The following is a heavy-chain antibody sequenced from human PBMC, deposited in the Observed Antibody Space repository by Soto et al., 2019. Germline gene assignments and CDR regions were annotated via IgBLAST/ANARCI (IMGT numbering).Heavy chain of an antibody. CDR1: GYIFTTSG. CDR2: IGAYSGYT. V-gene: IGHV1-18*01. CDR3: ARAHNSGTYSLY. J-gene: IGHJ4*02. Sequence: QIQLQQSGAEEKKPGASVKVSCKASGYIFTTSGITWVRQAPGQGLEWMGWIGAYSGYTVYAQKVEGRVSMTTDTSTSTAYMELRSLRSDDTAVYYCARAHNSGTYSLYWGQGTLVTVSS. D-gene: IGHD3-10*01.